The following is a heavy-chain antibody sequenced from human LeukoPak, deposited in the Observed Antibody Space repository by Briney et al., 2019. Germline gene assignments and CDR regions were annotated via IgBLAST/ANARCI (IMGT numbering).Heavy chain of an antibody. Sequence: SETLSLTCAVYGGSFSGYYWSWIRQPPGKGLEWIGEINHSGSTNYNPSLKSRVTISVDTSKNQFSLKLSSVTAADTAAYYCATRGYYGMDVWGQGTTVTVSS. J-gene: IGHJ6*02. CDR2: INHSGST. V-gene: IGHV4-34*01. CDR1: GGSFSGYY. CDR3: ATRGYYGMDV.